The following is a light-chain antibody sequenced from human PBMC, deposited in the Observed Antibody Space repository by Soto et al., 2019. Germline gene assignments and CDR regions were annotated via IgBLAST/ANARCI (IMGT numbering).Light chain of an antibody. Sequence: EIVLTQSPGTLSLSPGERATLSCRSSQTVSRMYLSWFQQKPGQAPRLLIYGASARATGIPARFSGSGSGTEFTLTISSLQTDDFSTYYCQQYHSYWTFGQGTKVDIK. CDR3: QQYHSYWT. V-gene: IGKV3-15*01. J-gene: IGKJ1*01. CDR2: GAS. CDR1: QTVSRMY.